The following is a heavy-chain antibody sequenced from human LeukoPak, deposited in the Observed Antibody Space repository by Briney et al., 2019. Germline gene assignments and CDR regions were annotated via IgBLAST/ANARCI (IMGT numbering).Heavy chain of an antibody. D-gene: IGHD3-16*01. CDR1: GGSINSYY. CDR2: IYNSGNT. CDR3: ARESGSYLWRSWLNP. J-gene: IGHJ5*02. Sequence: SETLSLTCTVSGGSINSYYWTWIRQPPGKGLEWIGNIYNSGNTNYNPSLKSRVTISVDTSKNQFSLKLNSVTAADTAVYYCARESGSYLWRSWLNPWGQGTLATVSS. V-gene: IGHV4-59*01.